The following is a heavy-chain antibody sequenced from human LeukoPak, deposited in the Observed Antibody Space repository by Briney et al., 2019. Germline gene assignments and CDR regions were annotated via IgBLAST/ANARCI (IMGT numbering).Heavy chain of an antibody. CDR2: IYSNGNK. CDR1: GFTFSTYG. CDR3: AQARSSSGYGPLGVF. D-gene: IGHD5-18*01. Sequence: GGSLRLSCAASGFTFSTYGMSWVRQAPGKGLEWVSVIYSNGNKYYADSVKGRFTMSRDNSKNTLYLQMSSLRAEDTAVYYCAQARSSSGYGPLGVFWGQGTQVIVSS. J-gene: IGHJ4*02. V-gene: IGHV3-53*01.